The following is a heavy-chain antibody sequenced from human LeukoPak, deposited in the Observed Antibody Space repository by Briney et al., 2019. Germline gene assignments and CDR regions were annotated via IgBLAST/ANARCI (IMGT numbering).Heavy chain of an antibody. Sequence: ASVKVSCKASGYTFTSYDINWVRQATGQGLEWVGWMNPNSGNTGYAQKFQGRVTMTRNTSISTAYMELSSLRSEDTAVYYCARGRSRCSSTSCYTHGYWGQGTLVTVSS. CDR2: MNPNSGNT. CDR1: GYTFTSYD. V-gene: IGHV1-8*01. J-gene: IGHJ4*02. D-gene: IGHD2-2*02. CDR3: ARGRSRCSSTSCYTHGY.